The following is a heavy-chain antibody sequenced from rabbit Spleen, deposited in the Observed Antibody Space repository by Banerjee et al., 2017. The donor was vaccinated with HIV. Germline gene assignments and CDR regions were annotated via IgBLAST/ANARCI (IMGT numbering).Heavy chain of an antibody. Sequence: QSLEESGGGPVQPEGSLTLTCKASGFSFSSSDYMCWVRQAPGKGLEWIACIYPGSSGSTYYATWAKGRFTISKTSSTTVTLQMTSLTAADTATYFCARDTGTSFSTYGMDLWGPGTLVTVS. D-gene: IGHD8-1*01. CDR1: GFSFSSSDY. CDR2: IYPGSSGST. J-gene: IGHJ6*01. CDR3: ARDTGTSFSTYGMDL. V-gene: IGHV1S40*01.